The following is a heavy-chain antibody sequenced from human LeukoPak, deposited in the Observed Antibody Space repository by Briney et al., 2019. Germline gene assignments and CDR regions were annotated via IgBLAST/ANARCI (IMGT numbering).Heavy chain of an antibody. CDR1: GGSFSGYY. CDR3: ARAPRRHYYDSSGCLDY. D-gene: IGHD3-22*01. Sequence: SETLSLTCAVYGGSFSGYYWSWIRQPPGKGLEWIGEINHSGSTNYNPSLKSRVTISVDTSRNQFSLKLSSVTAADTAVYYCARAPRRHYYDSSGCLDYWGQGTLVTVSS. CDR2: INHSGST. J-gene: IGHJ4*02. V-gene: IGHV4-34*01.